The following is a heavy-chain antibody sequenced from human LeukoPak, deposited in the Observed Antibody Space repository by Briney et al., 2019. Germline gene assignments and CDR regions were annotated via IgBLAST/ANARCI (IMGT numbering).Heavy chain of an antibody. CDR1: GFTFSSYS. D-gene: IGHD3-22*01. CDR2: ISSSSSTI. CDR3: ARARSGYSLFDY. Sequence: GGSLRLSCAASGFTFSSYSMNWVRQAPGKGLEWVSYISSSSSTIYYADSVKGRFTIPRDNSKNTLYLQMGSLRAEDMAVYYCARARSGYSLFDYWGQGTLVTVSS. J-gene: IGHJ4*02. V-gene: IGHV3-48*01.